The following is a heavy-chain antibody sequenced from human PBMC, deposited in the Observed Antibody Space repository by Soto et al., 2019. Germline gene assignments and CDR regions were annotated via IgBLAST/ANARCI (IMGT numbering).Heavy chain of an antibody. D-gene: IGHD1-26*01. V-gene: IGHV1-2*04. Sequence: ASVKVSCKASGYTFTGYYMHWVRQAPGQGLEWMGWINPNSGGTNYAQKFQGWVTMTRDTSISKAYMELSRLRSDDTAVYYCARDLSIVGATTDYYYYGMDVWGQGTTVTVSS. CDR3: ARDLSIVGATTDYYYYGMDV. J-gene: IGHJ6*02. CDR2: INPNSGGT. CDR1: GYTFTGYY.